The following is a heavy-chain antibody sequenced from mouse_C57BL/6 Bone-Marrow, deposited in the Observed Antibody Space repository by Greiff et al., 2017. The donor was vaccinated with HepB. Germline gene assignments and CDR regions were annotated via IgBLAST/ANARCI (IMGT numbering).Heavy chain of an antibody. CDR3: ARRASSGYSFAY. CDR1: GYTFTSYW. D-gene: IGHD3-2*02. V-gene: IGHV1-55*01. CDR2: IYPGSGST. Sequence: VQLQQSGAELVKPGASVKMSCKASGYTFTSYWITWVKQRPGQGLEWIGDIYPGSGSTNYNEKFKSKATLTVDNDSSTAYMQLSSLTSEDSAVYYGARRASSGYSFAYWGQGTLVTVSA. J-gene: IGHJ3*01.